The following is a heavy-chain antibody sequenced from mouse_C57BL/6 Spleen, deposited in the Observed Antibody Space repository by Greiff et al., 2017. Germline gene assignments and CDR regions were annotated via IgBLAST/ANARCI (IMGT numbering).Heavy chain of an antibody. CDR1: GYTFTSYW. Sequence: VQLQQSGAELVMPGASVTLSCKASGYTFTSYWMHWVKQRPGQGLEWIGEIDPSDSYTNYNQKFKGKSTLTVDKSSSTAYMRLSSLTSEDSAVYYCARGFTTGYYYAMDYWGQGTSVTVSS. D-gene: IGHD2-12*01. CDR2: IDPSDSYT. J-gene: IGHJ4*01. V-gene: IGHV1-69*01. CDR3: ARGFTTGYYYAMDY.